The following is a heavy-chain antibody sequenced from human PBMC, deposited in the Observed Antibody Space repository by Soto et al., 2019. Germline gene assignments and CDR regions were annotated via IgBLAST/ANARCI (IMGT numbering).Heavy chain of an antibody. CDR2: IYNTGTT. D-gene: IGHD1-1*01. J-gene: IGHJ6*02. CDR3: ARRPGTGPTLGHYYYDSLDV. V-gene: IGHV4-39*02. CDR1: GGSISSGRYY. Sequence: SETLSLTCTVSGGSISSGRYYWGWIRQPPGKGLEWIGSIYNTGTTHYNPSLKSRTTISVDTSKNHFSLQLTSVTAADTAVYFCARRPGTGPTLGHYYYDSLDVWGPGTTVTVSS.